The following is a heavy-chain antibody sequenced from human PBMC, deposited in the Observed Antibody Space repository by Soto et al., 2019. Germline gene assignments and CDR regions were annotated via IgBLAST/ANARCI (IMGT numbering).Heavy chain of an antibody. CDR3: ARTIRRDGYNYPYYYYYYGMDV. Sequence: SVKVACQASGGSLSSYAISWGRQAPGQGLEWMGGIIPIFGTANYAQKFQGRVTITADESTSTAYMELSSLRSEDTAVYYCARTIRRDGYNYPYYYYYYGMDVWGQGTTVTVSS. CDR2: IIPIFGTA. CDR1: GGSLSSYA. J-gene: IGHJ6*02. D-gene: IGHD5-12*01. V-gene: IGHV1-69*13.